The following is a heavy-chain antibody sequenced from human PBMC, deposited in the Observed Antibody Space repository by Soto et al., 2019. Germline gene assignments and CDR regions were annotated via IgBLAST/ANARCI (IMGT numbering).Heavy chain of an antibody. CDR1: VFTFSNYA. Sequence: GGSLRLSCASSVFTFSNYAMMCVRQAPGKWPECVSGISAGGVATYYADSVEGRFTISRDNSKDTLYLQMNSLRGEDTAVYFCAKRLTNADERFWGRGTVVSVSS. V-gene: IGHV3-23*01. J-gene: IGHJ4*02. D-gene: IGHD1-1*01. CDR2: ISAGGVAT. CDR3: AKRLTNADERF.